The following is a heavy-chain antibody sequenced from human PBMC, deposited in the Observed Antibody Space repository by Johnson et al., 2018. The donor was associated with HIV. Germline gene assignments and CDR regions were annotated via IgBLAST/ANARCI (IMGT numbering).Heavy chain of an antibody. CDR1: GFTVSSNY. CDR3: AKVGGTTILRDAFDI. CDR2: FYSGGST. Sequence: VQLVESGGGLIQPGGSLRLSCVASGFTVSSNYMSWVRQAPGKGLEWVSVFYSGGSTYYADSVKGRFTISRDNSKNTLYLQMNSLRAEDTAVYYCAKVGGTTILRDAFDIWGQGTMVTVSS. V-gene: IGHV3-66*03. J-gene: IGHJ3*02. D-gene: IGHD1-1*01.